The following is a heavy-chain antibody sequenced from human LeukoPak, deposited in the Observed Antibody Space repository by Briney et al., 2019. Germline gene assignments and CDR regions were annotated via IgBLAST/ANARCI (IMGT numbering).Heavy chain of an antibody. D-gene: IGHD6-19*01. J-gene: IGHJ4*02. CDR2: IIPIFGTA. V-gene: IGHV1-69*13. CDR3: ARGEEWLVHSAIDY. Sequence: SVKVSCKASGGTFSSYAISWVRQAPGQGLECMGGIIPIFGTANYAQKFQGRVTITADESTSTAYMELSSLRSEDTAVYYCARGEEWLVHSAIDYWGQGTLVTVSS. CDR1: GGTFSSYA.